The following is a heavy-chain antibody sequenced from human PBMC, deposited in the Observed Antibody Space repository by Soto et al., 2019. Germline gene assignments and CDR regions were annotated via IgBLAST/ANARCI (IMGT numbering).Heavy chain of an antibody. D-gene: IGHD1-26*01. CDR3: ARGRGVGALD. Sequence: QVQLQESGPGLVKPSETLSLTCTVSGGSISSYYWSWIRQPPGKGLEWIGYIYYSGSTNYNPPLKSRVTISVDTSKNQFSLKLSSVTAADTAVYYCARGRGVGALDWGQGTLVTVSS. J-gene: IGHJ4*02. CDR1: GGSISSYY. CDR2: IYYSGST. V-gene: IGHV4-59*01.